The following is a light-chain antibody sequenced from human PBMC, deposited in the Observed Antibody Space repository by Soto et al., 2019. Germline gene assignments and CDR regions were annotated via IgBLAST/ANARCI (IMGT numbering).Light chain of an antibody. CDR2: AAS. Sequence: DIQMTQSPSSLSASVGDRVTITCRASQSITTYLNWYRQKPGKAPKLLIYAASSLQSGVPSRFSGSGSETEFTLSISSLQPEDFATYYCQQYNSYSRAFGQGTKV. V-gene: IGKV1-39*01. CDR3: QQYNSYSRA. J-gene: IGKJ1*01. CDR1: QSITTY.